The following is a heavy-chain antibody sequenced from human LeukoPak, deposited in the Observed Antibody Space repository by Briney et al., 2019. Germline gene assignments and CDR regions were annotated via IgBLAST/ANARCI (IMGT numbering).Heavy chain of an antibody. D-gene: IGHD6-13*01. CDR1: GGSFSGYY. V-gene: IGHV4-34*01. CDR2: FNHSGST. J-gene: IGHJ5*02. CDR3: ARGRKYSSSWRVYFSGFDP. Sequence: PSETLSLTCAVYGGSFSGYYWSWIRQPPGKGLEWIGEFNHSGSTNYNPSLKSRVTISVDTSKNQFSLKLSSVTAADTAVYYCARGRKYSSSWRVYFSGFDPWGQGTLVTVSS.